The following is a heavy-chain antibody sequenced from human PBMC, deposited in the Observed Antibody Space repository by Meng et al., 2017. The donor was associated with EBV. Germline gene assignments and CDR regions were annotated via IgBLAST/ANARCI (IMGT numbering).Heavy chain of an antibody. D-gene: IGHD6-13*01. CDR2: ISWDDDK. CDR3: AHRRDEYSSSWYGWFDP. Sequence: QITLRESCPTLVKPTQPLPLTCTFSGFSPSTSGVGVGRIHQPPGKALEWLALISWDDDKRYSPSLKSRLTITKDTSKNQVVLTMTNMDPVDTATYYCAHRRDEYSSSWYGWFDPWGQGTLVTVSS. V-gene: IGHV2-5*02. J-gene: IGHJ5*02. CDR1: GFSPSTSGVG.